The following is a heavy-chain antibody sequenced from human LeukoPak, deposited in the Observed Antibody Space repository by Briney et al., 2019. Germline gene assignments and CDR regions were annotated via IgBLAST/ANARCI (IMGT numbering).Heavy chain of an antibody. V-gene: IGHV3-30*18. CDR3: AKEKLPSGYSFLTDY. CDR2: ISYDGPNR. J-gene: IGHJ4*02. CDR1: GFTFSSYG. D-gene: IGHD5-18*01. Sequence: GGSLRLSCAASGFTFSSYGMHWVRQAPGKGLEWVAVISYDGPNRYYADSAKGRFTISRDDSKDTLHLQMSSLRAEDTAVYYCAKEKLPSGYSFLTDYWGQGTLVTVSS.